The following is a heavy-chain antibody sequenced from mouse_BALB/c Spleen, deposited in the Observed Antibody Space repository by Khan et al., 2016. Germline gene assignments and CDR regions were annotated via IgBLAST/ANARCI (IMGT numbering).Heavy chain of an antibody. CDR3: ALLRLAY. Sequence: QLEESGPGLVKPSQSLSLTCTVTGYSITSDYAWNWIRQFPGNKLEWMGYIGYSGSTSYNPSLKSRISITRDSSKNQFFLQLNSVTTEDTATYDCALLRLAYWGQGTLVTVSA. J-gene: IGHJ3*01. V-gene: IGHV3-2*02. CDR2: IGYSGST. CDR1: GYSITSDYA. D-gene: IGHD1-2*01.